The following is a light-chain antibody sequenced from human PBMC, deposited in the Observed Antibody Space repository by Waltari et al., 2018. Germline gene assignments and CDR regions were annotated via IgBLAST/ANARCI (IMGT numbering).Light chain of an antibody. V-gene: IGKV3-15*01. CDR2: DAS. CDR3: QQYDNWPLT. J-gene: IGKJ5*01. CDR1: QRIKNN. Sequence: ETVMTQSPATLSVYPGERATLSCRASQRIKNNLAWYQQKGGQAARLLPLDASTRATGISARFSGSGYGTEFTLTISSLQSEDFAVYYCQQYDNWPLTFGQGTRLDIK.